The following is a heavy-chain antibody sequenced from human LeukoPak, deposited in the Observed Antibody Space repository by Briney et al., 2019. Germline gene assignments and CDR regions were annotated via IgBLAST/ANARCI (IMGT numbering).Heavy chain of an antibody. D-gene: IGHD3-3*02. J-gene: IGHJ4*02. Sequence: GGSLRLSCAASGFTFSSSIMNWVRQAPGKGLEWVSTITSSGGSTYYADSVKGRFTISRDNSKNTLFLQMNSLRAEDTAVYYCAKDADAVLAPDYWGQGTLVTASS. CDR3: AKDADAVLAPDY. CDR1: GFTFSSSI. CDR2: ITSSGGST. V-gene: IGHV3-23*01.